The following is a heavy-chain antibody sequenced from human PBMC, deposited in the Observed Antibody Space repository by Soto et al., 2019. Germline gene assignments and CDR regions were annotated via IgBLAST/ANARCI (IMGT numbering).Heavy chain of an antibody. Sequence: QVQLQQWGAGLLKPSETLSLTCAVYGGSFSGYYWSWIRQPPGKGLEWIGEITHSGSTNYNPSLMSRVTISXXPXKXXFSLKLRSVTAADTAVYYCARDVMANHRYHWYFDLWGRGTLVTVSS. V-gene: IGHV4-34*01. CDR2: ITHSGST. J-gene: IGHJ2*01. D-gene: IGHD3-16*02. CDR3: ARDVMANHRYHWYFDL. CDR1: GGSFSGYY.